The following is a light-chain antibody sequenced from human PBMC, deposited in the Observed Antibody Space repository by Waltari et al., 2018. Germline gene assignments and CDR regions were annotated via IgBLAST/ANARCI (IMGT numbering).Light chain of an antibody. CDR3: LHLNSYPYT. J-gene: IGKJ4*01. CDR2: AAS. CDR1: QGIGSH. Sequence: DIRLTQSPSFLSASVGDKVTITCRASQGIGSHLSWYQQDPGKAPKLLIYAASTLQGGVPSRFSGSGSGTEFALTISGLQPEDFATYFCLHLNSYPYTFGGGTKVAIK. V-gene: IGKV1-9*01.